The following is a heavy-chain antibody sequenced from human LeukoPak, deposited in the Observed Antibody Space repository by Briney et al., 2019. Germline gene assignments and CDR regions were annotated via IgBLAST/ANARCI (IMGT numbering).Heavy chain of an antibody. CDR1: GLTLRSYG. CDR3: ARDAGAWGYGYNFDY. V-gene: IGHV3-30*03. J-gene: IGHJ4*02. D-gene: IGHD6-13*01. CDR2: ISFDGNDK. Sequence: PGGSLRLSCAASGLTLRSYGMHWVRQAPGKGLEWVAVISFDGNDKYYADSLKGRFTISRDNSKNTLYLEMNSLRTEDTAVYYCARDAGAWGYGYNFDYWGQGTLVSVSS.